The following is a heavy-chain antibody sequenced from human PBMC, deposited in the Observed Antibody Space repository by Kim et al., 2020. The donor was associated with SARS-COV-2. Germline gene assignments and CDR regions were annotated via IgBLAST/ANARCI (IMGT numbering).Heavy chain of an antibody. CDR3: ASSYGRENSGWDSYWYFDL. J-gene: IGHJ2*01. D-gene: IGHD3-22*01. V-gene: IGHV4-39*07. CDR2: IYYSGST. CDR1: GGSISSSSYY. Sequence: SETLSLTCTVSGGSISSSSYYWGWIRQPPGKGLEWIGSIYYSGSTYYNPSLKSRVTISVDTSKNQFSLKLSSVTAADTAVYYCASSYGRENSGWDSYWYFDLWGRGTLVTVSS.